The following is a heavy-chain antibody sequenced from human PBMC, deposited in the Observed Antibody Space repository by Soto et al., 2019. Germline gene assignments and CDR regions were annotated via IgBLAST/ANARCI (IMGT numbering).Heavy chain of an antibody. CDR1: GFNFRLYE. CDR3: VRDERNDFLEWVLFSMGV. J-gene: IGHJ6*02. CDR2: ISSSGLTT. V-gene: IGHV3-48*03. Sequence: GGSLRLSCQASGFNFRLYEMHWVRKAPGKGLEWVSYISSSGLTTYYADFAEGRFTISRDNAKDSLYLQINSLGGDGTAVYQCVRDERNDFLEWVLFSMGVWGQGPTVTVSS. D-gene: IGHD3-3*01.